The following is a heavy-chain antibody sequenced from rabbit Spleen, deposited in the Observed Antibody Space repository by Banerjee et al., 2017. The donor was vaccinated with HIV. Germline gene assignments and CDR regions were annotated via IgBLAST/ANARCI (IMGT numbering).Heavy chain of an antibody. CDR3: ARDLTDVIGWNFGW. Sequence: QLVESGGGLVQPGGSLKLSCKASGFDFSTYSMSWVRQAPGKGLEWIGYIDPVFGITYYANWVNGRFTISSHNAQNTVYLQLSSLTAADTATYFCARDLTDVIGWNFGWWGPGTLVTVS. CDR2: IDPVFGIT. J-gene: IGHJ6*01. V-gene: IGHV1S7*01. D-gene: IGHD4-1*01. CDR1: GFDFSTYS.